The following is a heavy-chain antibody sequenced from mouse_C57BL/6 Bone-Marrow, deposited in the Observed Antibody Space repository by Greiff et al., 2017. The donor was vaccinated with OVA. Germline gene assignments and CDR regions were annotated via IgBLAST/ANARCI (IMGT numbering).Heavy chain of an antibody. CDR2: IRSKSNNYAT. V-gene: IGHV10-1*01. CDR1: GFSFNTYA. CDR3: VRGGYYLYYAMDY. D-gene: IGHD2-3*01. J-gene: IGHJ4*01. Sequence: EVQRVESGGGLVQPKGSLKLSCAASGFSFNTYAMNWVRQAPGKGLEWVARIRSKSNNYATYYADSVKDRFTISRDDSESMLYLQMNNLKTEDTAMYYCVRGGYYLYYAMDYWGQGTSVTVSS.